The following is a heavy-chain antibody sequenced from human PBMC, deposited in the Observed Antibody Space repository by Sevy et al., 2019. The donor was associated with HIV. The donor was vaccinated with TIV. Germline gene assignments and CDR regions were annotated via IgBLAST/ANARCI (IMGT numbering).Heavy chain of an antibody. CDR1: GGSFSGYY. Sequence: SETLSLTCAVYGGSFSGYYWSWIRQPPGKGLEWIGEINHSGSTNYNPSLKSRVTISVDTSKNQFSLKLSSVTAADTAVYYCARGIYGDTGDAFDIWGQGTTVTVSS. J-gene: IGHJ3*02. V-gene: IGHV4-34*01. CDR2: INHSGST. D-gene: IGHD4-17*01. CDR3: ARGIYGDTGDAFDI.